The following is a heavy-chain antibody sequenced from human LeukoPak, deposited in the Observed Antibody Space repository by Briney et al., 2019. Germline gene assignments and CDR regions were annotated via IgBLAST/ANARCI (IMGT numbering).Heavy chain of an antibody. D-gene: IGHD1-26*01. V-gene: IGHV4-38-2*02. CDR1: DDSITMYY. J-gene: IGHJ4*02. Sequence: PSETLSLTCSVSDDSITMYYWTWIRQPPGKGLEWIGSIYQSGSTYYNSSLKSRVSISVDTSKNQISLKLSSVTAADTAVYYCARVLSGRMDYWGQGTLVTVSS. CDR3: ARVLSGRMDY. CDR2: IYQSGST.